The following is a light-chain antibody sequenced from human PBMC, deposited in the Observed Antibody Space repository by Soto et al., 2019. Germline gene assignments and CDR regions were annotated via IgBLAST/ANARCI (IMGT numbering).Light chain of an antibody. CDR1: QRVSSW. CDR2: KVS. V-gene: IGKV1-5*03. Sequence: DIQMTQSPSTLSASVGDRVTITCRARQRVSSWLAWYQQKPGKAQKVIIYKVSTLERGVPSRFSGSGSETEFTLTISRLPPDDFGPYYCQQYKRSWTFGQGTHVEIK. CDR3: QQYKRSWT. J-gene: IGKJ1*01.